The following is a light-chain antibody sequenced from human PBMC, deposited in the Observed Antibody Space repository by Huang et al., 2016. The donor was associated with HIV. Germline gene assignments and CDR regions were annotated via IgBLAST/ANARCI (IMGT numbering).Light chain of an antibody. CDR2: GAS. CDR1: QSVSGN. Sequence: DIVMTQSPATLSVSPGERATLSCRASQSVSGNLAWYQQKPSQAPRHLIYGASTRATGIPARFSGSGSGTEFTLTISSLQSEDFAVYYCQQYNNWPRTFGQGTKVEIK. J-gene: IGKJ1*01. CDR3: QQYNNWPRT. V-gene: IGKV3-15*01.